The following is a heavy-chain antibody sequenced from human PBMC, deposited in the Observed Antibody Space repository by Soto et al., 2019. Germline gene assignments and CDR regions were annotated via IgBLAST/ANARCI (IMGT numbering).Heavy chain of an antibody. D-gene: IGHD3-10*01. CDR3: ARARARLWFGEPQKDLYFDY. CDR1: GYTFTSYA. Sequence: ASVKVSCKASGYTFTSYAMHWVRQAPGQRLEWMGWINAGNGNTKYSQKFQGRVTITRDTSASTAYMELSSLRSEDTAGYYCARARARLWFGEPQKDLYFDYWGQGTLVTVSS. V-gene: IGHV1-3*01. J-gene: IGHJ4*02. CDR2: INAGNGNT.